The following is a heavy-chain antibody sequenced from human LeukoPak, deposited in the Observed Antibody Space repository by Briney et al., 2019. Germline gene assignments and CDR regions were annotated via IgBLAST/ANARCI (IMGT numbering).Heavy chain of an antibody. V-gene: IGHV4-59*01. J-gene: IGHJ5*02. CDR1: GGSISSYY. CDR2: IYYSGST. CDR3: ARAGVLVPAANRYNWFDP. D-gene: IGHD2-2*01. Sequence: SETLSLTCAVSGGSISSYYWSWIRQPPGKGLEWIGYIYYSGSTNYNPPLKSRVTISVDTSKNQFSLKPSSVTAADTAVYYCARAGVLVPAANRYNWFDPWGQGTLVSVSS.